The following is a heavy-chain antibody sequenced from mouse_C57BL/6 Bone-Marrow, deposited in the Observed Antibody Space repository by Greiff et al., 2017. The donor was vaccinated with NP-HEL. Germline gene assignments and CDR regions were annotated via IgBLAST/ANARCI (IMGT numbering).Heavy chain of an antibody. V-gene: IGHV2-5*01. J-gene: IGHJ3*01. CDR1: GFSLTSYG. CDR3: AKNEDYYGSSPFAY. D-gene: IGHD1-1*01. Sequence: QVQLQQSGPGLVQPSQSLSITCTVSGFSLTSYGVHWVRQSPGKGLEWLGVIWRGGSTDYNAAFMSRLSITKDKSKSQVFFKMNSLQADETAIYYCAKNEDYYGSSPFAYWGQGTLVTVSA. CDR2: IWRGGST.